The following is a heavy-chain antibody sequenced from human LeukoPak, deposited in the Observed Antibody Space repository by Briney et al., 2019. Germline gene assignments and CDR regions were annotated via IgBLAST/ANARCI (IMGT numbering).Heavy chain of an antibody. D-gene: IGHD2-2*01. CDR3: ASLEDSTDY. V-gene: IGHV4-39*01. J-gene: IGHJ4*02. CDR1: GGSISSSSYY. CDR2: IYYSGST. Sequence: SETLSLTCTVSGGSISSSSYYWGWIRQPPGKGLEWIGSIYYSGSTYYNPSLKSRVTISVDTSKNQFSLKLSSVTAADTAVYHFASLEDSTDYWGQGTLVTVSS.